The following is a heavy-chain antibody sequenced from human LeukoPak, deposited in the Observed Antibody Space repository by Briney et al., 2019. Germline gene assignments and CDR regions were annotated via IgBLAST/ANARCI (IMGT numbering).Heavy chain of an antibody. J-gene: IGHJ4*02. CDR1: GFNFASYA. Sequence: GGSLRLSCEVSGFNFASYAMNWVRQAPGKGLEWVSGISGSDATSCYRDSVKGRFTISRDNSKDTLYLHIKSLRAEDTAVYYCAKDISSNCCRGRGVDHWGQGTLVTVSS. D-gene: IGHD2-2*01. CDR2: ISGSDATS. V-gene: IGHV3-23*01. CDR3: AKDISSNCCRGRGVDH.